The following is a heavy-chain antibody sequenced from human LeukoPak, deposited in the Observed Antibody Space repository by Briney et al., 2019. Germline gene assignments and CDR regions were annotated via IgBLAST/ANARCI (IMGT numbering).Heavy chain of an antibody. J-gene: IGHJ4*02. Sequence: AGGSLGLSCAASEFIFNNFAMTWVRQAPGKGLEWVSSISGSGRTTYYADSVKGRFTISRDNSKNTLFLQMSSLRADDTAIYYCAKGKKLYDSNDYYFFAPLEYWGQGALVTVSS. D-gene: IGHD3-22*01. CDR2: ISGSGRTT. V-gene: IGHV3-23*01. CDR1: EFIFNNFA. CDR3: AKGKKLYDSNDYYFFAPLEY.